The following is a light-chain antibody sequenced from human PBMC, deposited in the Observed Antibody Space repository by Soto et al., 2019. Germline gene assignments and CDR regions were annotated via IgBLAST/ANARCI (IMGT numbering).Light chain of an antibody. V-gene: IGKV3-20*01. CDR3: QQYGGSPLT. CDR1: QSVKSNY. J-gene: IGKJ4*01. CDR2: GAS. Sequence: EIVLTQSPGTLSLSPGERATVSCRASQSVKSNYLAWYQQKPGQAPRLLISGASSRATGTPDRFSGSGSGTDFTLTITRLEPEDFAVYFCQQYGGSPLTFGGGTKVEIK.